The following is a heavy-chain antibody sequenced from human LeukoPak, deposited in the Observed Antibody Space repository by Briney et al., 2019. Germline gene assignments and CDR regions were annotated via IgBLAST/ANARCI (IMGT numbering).Heavy chain of an antibody. CDR3: ASVYCSSTSCYHLNY. V-gene: IGHV1-3*01. CDR1: GYTFTSYA. Sequence: ASVKVSCKSSGYTFTSYAMHWVRQAPGQRLEWMGWINAGNGNTKYSQKFEGRVTITRDTSASTAYMELSSLRSEDTAVYYCASVYCSSTSCYHLNYWGQGTLVTVSS. CDR2: INAGNGNT. J-gene: IGHJ4*02. D-gene: IGHD2-2*01.